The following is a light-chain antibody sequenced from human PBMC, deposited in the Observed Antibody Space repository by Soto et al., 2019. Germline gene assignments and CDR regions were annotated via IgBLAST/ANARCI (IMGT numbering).Light chain of an antibody. CDR1: SSDVGGYNY. J-gene: IGLJ1*01. CDR2: DVS. V-gene: IGLV2-14*01. CDR3: SSYTSSSTLG. Sequence: QSALTQPASASGSPGQSITISCTGTSSDVGGYNYVSWYQQHPGKAPKLMIYDVSNRPSGVSNRFSGSKSGNTASLTISWLQAEDEADYYCSSYTSSSTLGFGTGTKVTVL.